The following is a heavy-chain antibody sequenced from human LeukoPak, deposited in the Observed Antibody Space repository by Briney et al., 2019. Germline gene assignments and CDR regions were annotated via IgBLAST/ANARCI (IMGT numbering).Heavy chain of an antibody. Sequence: GTSVKASCKASGFTFTSSAVQWVQQARGQRLEWIGWIVVCSGNTNYAQKFQERVTITRDMSTSIAYMELSSLRSEDTAVYYCAADTYGSGREAWGKGTTVTVSS. V-gene: IGHV1-58*01. CDR2: IVVCSGNT. CDR3: AADTYGSGREA. D-gene: IGHD3-10*01. J-gene: IGHJ6*04. CDR1: GFTFTSSA.